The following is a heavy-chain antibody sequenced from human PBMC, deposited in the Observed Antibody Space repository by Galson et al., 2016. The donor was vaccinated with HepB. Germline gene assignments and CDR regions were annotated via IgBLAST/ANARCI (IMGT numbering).Heavy chain of an antibody. D-gene: IGHD2-15*01. CDR2: INSDGSNT. CDR1: GFSFSNYW. Sequence: SLKLSCAASGFSFSNYWMHWVRQPPGKAPEWLSRINSDGSNTNDAATLQGRVTMTRDNTKNTVYIELDSLRGDDAAVYYCVRGGGGGWFDYWGLGTLVTVSS. CDR3: VRGGGGGWFDY. V-gene: IGHV3-74*01. J-gene: IGHJ4*02.